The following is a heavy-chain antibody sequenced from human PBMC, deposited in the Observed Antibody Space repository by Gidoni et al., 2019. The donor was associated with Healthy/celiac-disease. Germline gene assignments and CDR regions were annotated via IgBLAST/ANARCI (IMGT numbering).Heavy chain of an antibody. CDR2: IGTAGDT. Sequence: EVQLVESGGGLVQPGGSLRLSCAASGFTFSSYDMHWVRQATGKGLEWCSAIGTAGDTYYPGSVKGRLTIYRENAKNALYRQMNSLRAGDTAVYYCARAGSYSYGSGDAFDIGGQGTMVTVSS. V-gene: IGHV3-13*01. J-gene: IGHJ3*02. CDR3: ARAGSYSYGSGDAFDI. D-gene: IGHD5-18*01. CDR1: GFTFSSYD.